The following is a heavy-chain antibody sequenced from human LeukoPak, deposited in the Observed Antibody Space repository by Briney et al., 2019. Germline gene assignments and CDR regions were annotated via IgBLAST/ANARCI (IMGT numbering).Heavy chain of an antibody. CDR1: GFTFDDYT. J-gene: IGHJ4*02. V-gene: IGHV3-43*01. CDR3: AKGDSSSWYNFDY. D-gene: IGHD6-13*01. Sequence: TGGSLRLSCAASGFTFDDYTMHWVRQAPGKGLEWVSLISWDDDSTYYADSVKGRFTISRDNSKNSLYLQMNSLRTEDTALYYCAKGDSSSWYNFDYWGQGTLATVSS. CDR2: ISWDDDST.